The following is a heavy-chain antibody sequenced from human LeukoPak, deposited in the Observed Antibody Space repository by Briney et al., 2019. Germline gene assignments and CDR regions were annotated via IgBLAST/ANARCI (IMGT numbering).Heavy chain of an antibody. Sequence: GRSLRLSCAASGFTFDDYAMHWVRQAPGKGLEWVSGISWNSGSIGYADSVKGRFTISRDNAKNSLYLQMNSLRAEDTALYYCAKDNGGSSLDYWGPGTLVTVSS. CDR2: ISWNSGSI. CDR3: AKDNGGSSLDY. V-gene: IGHV3-9*01. CDR1: GFTFDDYA. D-gene: IGHD6-6*01. J-gene: IGHJ4*02.